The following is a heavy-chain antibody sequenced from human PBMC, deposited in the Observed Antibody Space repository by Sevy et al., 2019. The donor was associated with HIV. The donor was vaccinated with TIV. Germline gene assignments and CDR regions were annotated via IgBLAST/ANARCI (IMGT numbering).Heavy chain of an antibody. D-gene: IGHD3-22*01. J-gene: IGHJ3*02. CDR2: ISGSGGST. CDR3: AKEYYYDSSGSVGAFDI. CDR1: GFTFSSYA. Sequence: GGSLRLSCAASGFTFSSYAMSWVRQAPGKGLEWVSAISGSGGSTYYADSVKGRFTISRDNSKNTLYLQMNRLRAEDTAVYYCAKEYYYDSSGSVGAFDIWGQGTMVTVSS. V-gene: IGHV3-23*01.